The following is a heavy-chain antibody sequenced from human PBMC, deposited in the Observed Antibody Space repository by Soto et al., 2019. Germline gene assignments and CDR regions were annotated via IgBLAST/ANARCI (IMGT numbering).Heavy chain of an antibody. CDR2: INDSGSA. J-gene: IGHJ4*02. CDR3: ARVAYYFGSGRYDF. D-gene: IGHD3-10*01. Sequence: LSLTCGVSGGSFSGYYWSWIRHPPGEGLEWIGEINDSGSANYNPSLTGRVTISLDTSKNQFSLKLNSVTAADTAVYYCARVAYYFGSGRYDFWGQGTQVTVSS. V-gene: IGHV4-34*01. CDR1: GGSFSGYY.